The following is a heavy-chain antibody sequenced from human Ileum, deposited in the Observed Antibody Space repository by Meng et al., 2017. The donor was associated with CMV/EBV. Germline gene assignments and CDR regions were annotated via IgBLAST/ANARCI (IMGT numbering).Heavy chain of an antibody. J-gene: IGHJ4*02. V-gene: IGHV4-4*07. CDR2: MYSGGTT. D-gene: IGHD3-10*01. CDR3: ARGPGGFGEFNFDY. Sequence: LRKSGRGIGGTSETRYLACLSSGGYNVVYCWGWSLQPGGKGLAWVGRMYSGGTTNAPPTFDSLVTMSVDTSNNHFSLRLTFVTAADTAVYYCARGPGGFGEFNFDYWGQGSLVTVSS. CDR1: GGYNVVYC.